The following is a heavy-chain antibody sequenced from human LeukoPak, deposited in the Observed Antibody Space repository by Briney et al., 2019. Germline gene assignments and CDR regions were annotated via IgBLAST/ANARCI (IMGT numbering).Heavy chain of an antibody. V-gene: IGHV3-48*03. D-gene: IGHD1-1*01. J-gene: IGHJ3*01. CDR3: VRRTEKYAFDV. CDR1: GFTFSSYE. Sequence: GGSLRLSCAASGFTFSSYEMNWVRQAPGKGLEWVSYISSSGSTIYYADSVKGRFTISRDNAKNSLYLKMNSLRGDDMALYYCVRRTEKYAFDVWGQGTMVTVSS. CDR2: ISSSGSTI.